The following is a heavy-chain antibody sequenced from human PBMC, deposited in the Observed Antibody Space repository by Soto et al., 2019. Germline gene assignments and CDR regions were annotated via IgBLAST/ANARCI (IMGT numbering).Heavy chain of an antibody. D-gene: IGHD5-12*01. CDR2: VYPGDSDT. CDR1: GYSFTSYW. J-gene: IGHJ4*02. CDR3: AHRSRGYAYYFDQ. V-gene: IGHV5-51*01. Sequence: PGESLKISCKGSGYSFTSYWIAWVRQMPGKGLECMGIVYPGDSDTTYSPSFQGQVTFSADTSKNQVVLTMTNMDPVDTATYYCAHRSRGYAYYFDQWGQGTLVTVSS.